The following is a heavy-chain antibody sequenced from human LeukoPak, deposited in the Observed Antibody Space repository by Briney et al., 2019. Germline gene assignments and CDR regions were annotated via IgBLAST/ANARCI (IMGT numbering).Heavy chain of an antibody. CDR2: ISYDGSNK. V-gene: IGHV3-30*18. D-gene: IGHD3-10*01. CDR3: AKDLVSGSGSYGFDY. Sequence: GGSLRLSCAASGFSFSSYAMHWVRQAPGKGLEWVALISYDGSNKYYADSVKGRFTISRDNSKNTLYLQMNSLRAEDTALYYCAKDLVSGSGSYGFDYWGQGTLVTVSS. J-gene: IGHJ4*02. CDR1: GFSFSSYA.